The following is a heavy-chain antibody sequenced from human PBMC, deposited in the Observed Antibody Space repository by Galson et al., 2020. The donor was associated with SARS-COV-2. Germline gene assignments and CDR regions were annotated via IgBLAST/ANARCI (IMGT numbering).Heavy chain of an antibody. CDR3: ARVIVATSPADH. J-gene: IGHJ4*02. CDR2: IRPDTGST. D-gene: IGHD5-12*01. Sequence: ASVKVSCKASGYTFTSYYMSWVRQAPGQGFEWMGVIRPDTGSTTYSQKFQGRVSLTRDTSTNTVYMELHSLTSDDTALYYCARVIVATSPADHWGQGTLVTVAS. CDR1: GYTFTSYY. V-gene: IGHV1-46*01.